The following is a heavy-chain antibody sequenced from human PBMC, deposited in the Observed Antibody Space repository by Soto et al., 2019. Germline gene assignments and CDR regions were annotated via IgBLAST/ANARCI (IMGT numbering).Heavy chain of an antibody. CDR1: GGTFSSYA. D-gene: IGHD2-2*01. CDR2: IIPIFGTA. CDR3: ARDIVVVPAAIVHYGMDV. Sequence: QVQLVQSGAEVKKPGSSVKVSCKASGGTFSSYAISWVRQAPGQGLEWMGGIIPIFGTANYAQKFQGRVTITADESTSTAYMELSSLRSEVTAVYYCARDIVVVPAAIVHYGMDVWGQGTTVTVSS. J-gene: IGHJ6*02. V-gene: IGHV1-69*01.